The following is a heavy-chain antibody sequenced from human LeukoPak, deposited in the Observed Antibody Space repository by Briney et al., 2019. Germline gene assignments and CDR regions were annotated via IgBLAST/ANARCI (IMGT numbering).Heavy chain of an antibody. V-gene: IGHV4-4*02. CDR1: GGSVSTTNW. Sequence: PSETLSLTCTVSGGSVSTTNWWSWVRQPPGKGLEWIGEIYHTGNTNYSPSLKGRVTISIDKSQISLRLNSVTAADTAMYYCAKEVDLLTTGARHTFGIWGQGTMVTVSS. CDR3: AKEVDLLTTGARHTFGI. D-gene: IGHD3-16*01. CDR2: IYHTGNT. J-gene: IGHJ3*02.